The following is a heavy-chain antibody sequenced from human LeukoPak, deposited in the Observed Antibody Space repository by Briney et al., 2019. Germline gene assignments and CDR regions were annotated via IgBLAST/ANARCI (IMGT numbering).Heavy chain of an antibody. CDR2: ISGYNGIT. J-gene: IGHJ4*02. D-gene: IGHD3-10*01. CDR3: ARMQFGELPDY. V-gene: IGHV1-18*01. Sequence: GASVKVSCKASGGTFSSYAISWVRQAPGQGLEWMGWISGYNGITNYAQKLQGRVTMTTDTSTSTAYMELRSLRSDDTAVYYCARMQFGELPDYWGQGTLVTVSS. CDR1: GGTFSSYA.